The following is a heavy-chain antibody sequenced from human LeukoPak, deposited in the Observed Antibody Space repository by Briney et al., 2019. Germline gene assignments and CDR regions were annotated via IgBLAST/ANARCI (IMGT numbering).Heavy chain of an antibody. J-gene: IGHJ4*02. CDR2: IKEDGTET. D-gene: IGHD5-24*01. CDR1: GFTFSSYG. V-gene: IGHV3-7*03. Sequence: GGSLRLSCAASGFTFSSYGMHWVRQAPGKGLEWVANIKEDGTETYYVDSVKGRFTISRDNAKNSLYLQMNSLRVEDTAVYYCAKEGRSLQTYWGQGTLVTVSS. CDR3: AKEGRSLQTY.